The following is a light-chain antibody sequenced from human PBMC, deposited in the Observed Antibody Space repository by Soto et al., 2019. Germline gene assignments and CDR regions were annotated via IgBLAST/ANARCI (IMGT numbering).Light chain of an antibody. V-gene: IGKV3-11*01. Sequence: EIVLTQSPATLSLSPGERATLSCRASQSVSSYLAWYQQKPGQAPRLLIYDASNRATDIPARFSGSGSGTDFTLTISSLEPEDFAVYYCQQRSNWPSFGQGTRLENK. CDR3: QQRSNWPS. CDR2: DAS. CDR1: QSVSSY. J-gene: IGKJ5*01.